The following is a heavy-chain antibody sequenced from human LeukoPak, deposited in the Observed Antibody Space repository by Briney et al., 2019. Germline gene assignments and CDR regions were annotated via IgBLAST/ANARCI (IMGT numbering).Heavy chain of an antibody. CDR2: IYHSGSM. CDR1: GGSISSSSYY. V-gene: IGHV4-39*02. D-gene: IGHD3-10*01. Sequence: SETLSLTCTVSGGSISSSSYYWGWIRQPPGKGLEWIGSIYHSGSMYASLKSRVTISVDTSKNQFSLKMSSVTAADTAVYYCARDYGPGSWFDPWGQGTLVTVSS. J-gene: IGHJ5*02. CDR3: ARDYGPGSWFDP.